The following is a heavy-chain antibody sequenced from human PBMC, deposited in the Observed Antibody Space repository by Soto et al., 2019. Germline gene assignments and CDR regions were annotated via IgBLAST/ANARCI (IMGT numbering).Heavy chain of an antibody. D-gene: IGHD4-17*01. CDR1: GFIFSTYA. CDR3: AHPRGYGVFDAVDI. V-gene: IGHV3-23*01. CDR2: ISSSGGTT. Sequence: EAQLLETGGGLVQPGGSLRLSCAASGFIFSTYAMNWVRQAPGEGLEWVAAISSSGGTTFYAESVRGRFTISRDNSGNTLYLQMSSLRNADTAVYYCAHPRGYGVFDAVDILGQGTMVPVSS. J-gene: IGHJ3*02.